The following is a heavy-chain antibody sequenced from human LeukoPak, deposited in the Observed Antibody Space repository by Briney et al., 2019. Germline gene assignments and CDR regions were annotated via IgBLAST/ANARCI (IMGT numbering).Heavy chain of an antibody. CDR3: ARSQGGAFDV. CDR2: TYYRSKWYD. CDR1: GDSVSSNSAA. Sequence: SQTLSLTCAISGDSVSSNSAAWNWIRQSPSRGLEWLGRTYYRSKWYDNYAVSVKSRITISPDTSRNRFSLQLNSVTPEDTAVYYCARSQGGAFDVWGQGTMVTVSS. V-gene: IGHV6-1*01. J-gene: IGHJ3*01.